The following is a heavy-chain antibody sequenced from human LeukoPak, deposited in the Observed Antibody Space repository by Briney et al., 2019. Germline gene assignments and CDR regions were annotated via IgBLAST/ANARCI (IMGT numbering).Heavy chain of an antibody. V-gene: IGHV4-61*01. Sequence: TSETLSLTCTVSGYSISSGYLWGWIRQPPGKGLEWIGYIYYSGSTNYNPSLKSRVTISVDTSKNQFPLKLSSVTAADTAVYYCARDRHSGLDWGQGTLVTVSS. CDR1: GYSISSGYL. D-gene: IGHD5-12*01. CDR2: IYYSGST. CDR3: ARDRHSGLD. J-gene: IGHJ4*02.